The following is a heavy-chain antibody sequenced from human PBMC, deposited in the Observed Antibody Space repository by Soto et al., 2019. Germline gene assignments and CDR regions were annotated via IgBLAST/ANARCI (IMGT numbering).Heavy chain of an antibody. D-gene: IGHD3-22*01. CDR1: GGSISSYY. CDR3: ARERESGDSSGYYGFFDY. Sequence: SETLSLTCTVSGGSISSYYWSWIRQPPGKGLEWIGYIYYSGSTNYNPSLKSRVTISVDTSKNQFSLKLSSVTAADTAVYYCARERESGDSSGYYGFFDYWGQGTLVTVS. V-gene: IGHV4-59*01. CDR2: IYYSGST. J-gene: IGHJ4*02.